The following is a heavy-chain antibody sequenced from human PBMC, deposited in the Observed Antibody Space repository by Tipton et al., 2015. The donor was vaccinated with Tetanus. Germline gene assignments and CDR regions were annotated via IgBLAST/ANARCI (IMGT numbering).Heavy chain of an antibody. CDR3: AGVTAQRTELYFEH. CDR2: IYSSGSI. D-gene: IGHD2-8*02. CDR1: GGSISGGDYV. J-gene: IGHJ1*01. Sequence: TLSLTCTVSGGSISGGDYVWNWVRQPPGKGLEWIGYIYSSGSISYNPSLKSRLSISRDTSKNQFSMNLTSVTAADGAVYYCAGVTAQRTELYFEHWGQGTQVTVSS. V-gene: IGHV4-30-4*01.